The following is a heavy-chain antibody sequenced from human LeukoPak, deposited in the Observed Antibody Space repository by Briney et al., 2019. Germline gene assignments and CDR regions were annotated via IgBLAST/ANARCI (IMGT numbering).Heavy chain of an antibody. CDR1: RFRFSDYY. V-gene: IGHV3-11*01. Sequence: GCSLTLSCVLSRFRFSDYYMSWIRQTPGKGLEFISYISRSCDALYYPDSVKGRFTISRDHAKNSLYLQLGSLSAEDTAVYYCARLYDSTGFFFDYWGQGALVTVSS. CDR3: ARLYDSTGFFFDY. CDR2: ISRSCDAL. D-gene: IGHD3-22*01. J-gene: IGHJ4*02.